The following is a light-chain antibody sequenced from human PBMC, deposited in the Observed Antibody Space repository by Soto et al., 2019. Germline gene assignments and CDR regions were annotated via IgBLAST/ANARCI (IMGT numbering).Light chain of an antibody. V-gene: IGKV3-11*01. CDR2: DAS. CDR3: QQRSI. Sequence: ENVLTQSPATLSLSPGEGATLSCRASQSINTYLAWYQQKPGQAPRLLIYDASNRATGIPARFSGSGSGTDFTLTISSLEPEDFAVYYCQQRSIFGQGTRLEIK. CDR1: QSINTY. J-gene: IGKJ5*01.